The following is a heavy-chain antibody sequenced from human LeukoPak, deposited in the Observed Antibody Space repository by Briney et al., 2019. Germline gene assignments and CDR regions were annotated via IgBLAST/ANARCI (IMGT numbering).Heavy chain of an antibody. D-gene: IGHD3-16*02. J-gene: IGHJ4*02. CDR1: GGSISSYY. CDR2: IYTSGST. Sequence: SETLSLTCNVSGGSISSYYWTWIRQPAGKGLEWIGRIYTSGSTNYNPSLKSRVTISVDTSKNQFSLKLRSVTAAATAVYYCARDRSDYVWGSYRSTSFDYWGQGTLVTVSS. CDR3: ARDRSDYVWGSYRSTSFDY. V-gene: IGHV4-4*07.